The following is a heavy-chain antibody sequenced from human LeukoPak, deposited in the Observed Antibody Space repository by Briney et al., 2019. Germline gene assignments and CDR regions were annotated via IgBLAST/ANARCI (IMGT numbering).Heavy chain of an antibody. V-gene: IGHV3-13*01. CDR3: ARVVYGSGMMGAFDI. J-gene: IGHJ3*02. D-gene: IGHD3-10*01. Sequence: GGSLRLSCAASGFTFSSYDMHWVRQATGKGLEWVSAIGTAGDTYYPGSVKGRFTISRENAKNSLYLQMNSLRAGDTALYHCARVVYGSGMMGAFDIWGQGTMVTVSS. CDR2: IGTAGDT. CDR1: GFTFSSYD.